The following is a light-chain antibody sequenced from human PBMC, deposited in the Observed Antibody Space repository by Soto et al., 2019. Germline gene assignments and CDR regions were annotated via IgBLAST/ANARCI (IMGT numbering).Light chain of an antibody. Sequence: QSVLTQPASVSGSPGQSITISCTGTSSDVGGYNYVSWYQQHPGKAPKLMIYEVSNRPSGVSNPFSGSNSGNTASLTISGLHAEDEADYYCSSYTSSSTLGVVGGGTKVTVL. CDR1: SSDVGGYNY. V-gene: IGLV2-14*01. CDR2: EVS. CDR3: SSYTSSSTLGV. J-gene: IGLJ2*01.